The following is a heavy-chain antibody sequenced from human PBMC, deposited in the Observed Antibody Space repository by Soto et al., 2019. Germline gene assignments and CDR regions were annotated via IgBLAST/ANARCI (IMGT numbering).Heavy chain of an antibody. J-gene: IGHJ4*02. CDR3: ARDLTAGGSSWHSTLFDY. CDR1: GYTFTSYC. Sequence: ASVKVSCKASGYTFTSYCISWVRQAPGQGLEWMGWISAYNGNTNYAQKLQGRVTMTTDTSTSTAYMELRSLRSDDTAVYYCARDLTAGGSSWHSTLFDYWGQGTLVTVSS. CDR2: ISAYNGNT. V-gene: IGHV1-18*01. D-gene: IGHD6-13*01.